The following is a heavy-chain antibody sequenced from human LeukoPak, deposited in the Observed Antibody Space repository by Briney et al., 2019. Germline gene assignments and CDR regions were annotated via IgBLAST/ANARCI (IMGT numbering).Heavy chain of an antibody. CDR3: ARSLIRLFWFDP. V-gene: IGHV1-46*01. CDR2: INPSGGST. CDR1: GGTFSSYA. J-gene: IGHJ5*02. Sequence: ASVKVSCKASGGTFSSYAISWVRQAPGQGLEWMGIINPSGGSTSYAQKFQGRVTMTRDTSTSTVYMELSSLRSEDTAVYYCARSLIRLFWFDPWGQGTLVTVSS. D-gene: IGHD2-21*01.